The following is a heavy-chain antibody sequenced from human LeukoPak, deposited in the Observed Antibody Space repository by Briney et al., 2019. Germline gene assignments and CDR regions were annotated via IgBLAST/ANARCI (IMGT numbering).Heavy chain of an antibody. CDR2: LKSKTDGGTT. Sequence: GGSLRLSCAASGFTFSNAWMSWVRQAPGKGLEWVGRLKSKTDGGTTDYSAPVKGRFTISRDDSKNTLYLQMNSLKTEDTAVYYCTTDRPSRLRYFDWLLTPDYWGQGTLVTVSS. D-gene: IGHD3-9*01. CDR3: TTDRPSRLRYFDWLLTPDY. J-gene: IGHJ4*02. V-gene: IGHV3-15*01. CDR1: GFTFSNAW.